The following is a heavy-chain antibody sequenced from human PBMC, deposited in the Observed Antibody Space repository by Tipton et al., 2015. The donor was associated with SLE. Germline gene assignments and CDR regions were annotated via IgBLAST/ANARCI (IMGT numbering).Heavy chain of an antibody. Sequence: SLRLSCSASGFIFNSYSINWVRQAPGKGLEWVSSISSGSKYISYADSVKGRFTISRDDAKNSVYLQMNSLRADDTAVYYCVRGASIGYYYFDSWGLGTLVTVSS. D-gene: IGHD2-15*01. CDR3: VRGASIGYYYFDS. V-gene: IGHV3-21*01. CDR2: ISSGSKYI. J-gene: IGHJ4*02. CDR1: GFIFNSYS.